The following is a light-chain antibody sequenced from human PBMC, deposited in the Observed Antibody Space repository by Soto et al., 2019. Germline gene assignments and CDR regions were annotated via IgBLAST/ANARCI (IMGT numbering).Light chain of an antibody. V-gene: IGLV4-69*01. CDR1: SGHSSYA. J-gene: IGLJ2*01. Sequence: QLVLTQSPSASASLGASVKLTCTLSSGHSSYAIAWHQQQPEKGPRYLMKLNSDGSHRKGDGIPVRFSGSSSGAERYLTMSSLLSEVEADCCCQAWGAGILFGGGTQLTVL. CDR3: QAWGAGIL. CDR2: LNSDGSH.